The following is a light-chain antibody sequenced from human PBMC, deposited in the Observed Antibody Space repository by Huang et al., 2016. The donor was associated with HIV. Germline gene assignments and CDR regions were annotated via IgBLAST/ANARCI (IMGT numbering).Light chain of an antibody. CDR3: QQYDEWPPWT. V-gene: IGKV3-15*01. CDR2: GAS. Sequence: EIMMTQSPGTLSVSPGERATLSCRASQSVNANLARYQQKPGQAPRLLIYGASTRASDIAARFSGSGSGTEFNITISSLQAEDFGIYYCQQYDEWPPWTFGQGTTVEIK. J-gene: IGKJ1*01. CDR1: QSVNAN.